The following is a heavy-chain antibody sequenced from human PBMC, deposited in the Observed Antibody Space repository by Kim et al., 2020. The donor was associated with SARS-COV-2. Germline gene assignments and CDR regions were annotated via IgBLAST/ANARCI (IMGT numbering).Heavy chain of an antibody. Sequence: GGSLRLSCAASGFTFSTYWMHWVRQVPGKGLVWVSRTNSDGSSTRYADSVKGRFTISRDNAKNTLYLQMNSLRAEDTAVYYCARDYYDILTGYYRGGMDVWGQGTTVTVSS. CDR2: TNSDGSST. CDR1: GFTFSTYW. J-gene: IGHJ6*02. CDR3: ARDYYDILTGYYRGGMDV. D-gene: IGHD3-9*01. V-gene: IGHV3-74*01.